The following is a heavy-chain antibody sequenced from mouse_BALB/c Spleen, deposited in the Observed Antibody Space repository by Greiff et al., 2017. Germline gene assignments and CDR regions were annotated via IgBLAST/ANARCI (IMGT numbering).Heavy chain of an antibody. D-gene: IGHD1-1*01. Sequence: VKLQASGGGLVQPGGSRQLSCAASGFTFSSFGMHWVRQAPEKGLEWVAYISSGSSTIYYADTVKGRFTISRDNPKNTLFLQMTSLRSEDTAMYYCARTLTPVVAPYFDYWGQGTTLTVSS. CDR2: ISSGSSTI. CDR3: ARTLTPVVAPYFDY. V-gene: IGHV5-17*02. J-gene: IGHJ2*01. CDR1: GFTFSSFG.